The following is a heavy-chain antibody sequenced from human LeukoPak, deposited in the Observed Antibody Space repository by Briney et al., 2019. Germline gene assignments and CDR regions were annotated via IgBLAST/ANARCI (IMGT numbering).Heavy chain of an antibody. V-gene: IGHV1-69*04. D-gene: IGHD3-9*01. CDR1: GGTFSSYA. CDR2: IIPILGIA. J-gene: IGHJ4*02. Sequence: SVKVSCKASGGTFSSYAISWVRQAPGQGLEWMGRIIPILGIANYAQKFQGRVTITADKSTSTAYVELSSLRSEDTTVYYCARGRYYDILTGYNHLDYWGQGTLVTVSS. CDR3: ARGRYYDILTGYNHLDY.